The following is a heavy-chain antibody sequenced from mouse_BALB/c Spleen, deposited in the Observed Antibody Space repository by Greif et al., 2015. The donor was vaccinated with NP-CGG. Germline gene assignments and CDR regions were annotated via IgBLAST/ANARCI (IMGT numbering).Heavy chain of an antibody. J-gene: IGHJ4*01. CDR1: GYTFTSYT. CDR2: INPSSGYT. Sequence: QVHVKQSGAELARPGASVKMSCKASGYTFTSYTMHWVKQRPGQGLEWIGYINPSSGYTNYNQKFKDKATLTADKSSSTAYMQLSSLTSEDSAVYYCARETARAKDYAMDYWGQGTSVTVSS. D-gene: IGHD3-1*01. CDR3: ARETARAKDYAMDY. V-gene: IGHV1-4*01.